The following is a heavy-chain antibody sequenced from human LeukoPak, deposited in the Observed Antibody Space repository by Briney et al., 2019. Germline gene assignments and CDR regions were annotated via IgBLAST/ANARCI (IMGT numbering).Heavy chain of an antibody. J-gene: IGHJ4*02. CDR2: ISAYNGNT. Sequence: GASVKVSCKASGYTFTSYGISWVRQAPGQGLEWMGWISAYNGNTNYAQKLQGRVTMTTDTSTSTAYMELRSLRSDDTAVYYCARDLEEYCTNGVCYYFGYWGQGTLVTVSS. CDR3: ARDLEEYCTNGVCYYFGY. CDR1: GYTFTSYG. D-gene: IGHD2-8*01. V-gene: IGHV1-18*01.